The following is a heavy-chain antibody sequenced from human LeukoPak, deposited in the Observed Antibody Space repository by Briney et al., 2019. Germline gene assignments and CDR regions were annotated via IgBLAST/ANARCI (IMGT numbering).Heavy chain of an antibody. J-gene: IGHJ4*02. CDR2: AGWAGGTT. CDR3: AKELVTMFFDY. D-gene: IGHD3-10*02. Sequence: GGSLRLSCATSGFTFDRYTIHWVRQAPGKGLEWVSLAGWAGGTTYYSDSVRGRFTISRDSGKNSVYLQMNSLTTDDTAFYFCAKELVTMFFDYWGQGALVTVSS. V-gene: IGHV3-43*01. CDR1: GFTFDRYT.